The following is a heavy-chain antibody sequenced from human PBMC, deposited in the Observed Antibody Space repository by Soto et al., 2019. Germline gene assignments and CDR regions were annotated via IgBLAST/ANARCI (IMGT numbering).Heavy chain of an antibody. CDR2: IKQDGSEK. V-gene: IGHV3-7*01. CDR3: ARDGLYSSSSRRFDY. J-gene: IGHJ4*02. D-gene: IGHD6-6*01. Sequence: RLSCAASGFTFSSYWMSWVRQAPGKGLEWVANIKQDGSEKYYVDSVKGRFTISRDNAKNSLYLQMNSLRAEDTAVYYCARDGLYSSSSRRFDYWGQGTLVNVSS. CDR1: GFTFSSYW.